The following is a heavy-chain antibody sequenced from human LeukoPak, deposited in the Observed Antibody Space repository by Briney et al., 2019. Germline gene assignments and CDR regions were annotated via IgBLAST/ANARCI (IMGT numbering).Heavy chain of an antibody. CDR3: AREMGVVTAHGIDV. D-gene: IGHD4-23*01. J-gene: IGHJ6*02. CDR1: GGSISSISSNNYN. V-gene: IGHV4-39*02. Sequence: SETLSLTCIVPGGSISSISSNNYNWGWIRQPPGKGLEGIGSIYYSGSTYYNPSLKSRVTISVDTSKNQFSLKLSSVTAADTALYYCAREMGVVTAHGIDVWGQGTTVTVSS. CDR2: IYYSGST.